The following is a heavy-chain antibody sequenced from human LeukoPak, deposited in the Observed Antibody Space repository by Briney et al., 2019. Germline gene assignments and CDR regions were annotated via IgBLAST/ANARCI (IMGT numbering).Heavy chain of an antibody. CDR3: AADLGMIVGHAFDI. CDR2: IVVGSGNT. V-gene: IGHV1-58*02. J-gene: IGHJ3*02. Sequence: ASEKVSCKASGFTFTSSAMQWVRQARGQRLEWIGWIVVGSGNTNYAQKFQERVTITRDMSTSTAYMELSSLRSEDTAVYYCAADLGMIVGHAFDIWGQGTMVTVSS. D-gene: IGHD3-22*01. CDR1: GFTFTSSA.